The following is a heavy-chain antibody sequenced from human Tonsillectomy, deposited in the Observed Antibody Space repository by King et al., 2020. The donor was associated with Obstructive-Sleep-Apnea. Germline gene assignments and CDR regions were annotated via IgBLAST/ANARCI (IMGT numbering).Heavy chain of an antibody. CDR1: GFTFSNYA. D-gene: IGHD6-6*01. V-gene: IGHV3-30*18. J-gene: IGHJ4*02. Sequence: VQLVESGGGVVQPGRSLRLSCAASGFTFSNYAMHWVRQAPGKGLEWVAIMSYDGDTKYYGDSVRGRFAVSRDNSKNTLYLQMNSLGAEDTAVFYCAKVLGPYDAYNSSFDYWGQGTLVTVSS. CDR3: AKVLGPYDAYNSSFDY. CDR2: MSYDGDTK.